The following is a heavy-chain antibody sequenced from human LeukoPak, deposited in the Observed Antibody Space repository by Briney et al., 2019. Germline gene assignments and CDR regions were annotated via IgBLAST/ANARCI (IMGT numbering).Heavy chain of an antibody. Sequence: GGSLRLSCAASGFTFSSYSMNWVRQAPGKGLEWVSSISSSSSYIYYADSVKGQFTISRDNAKNSLYLQMNSLRAEDTAVYYCAKGYGSGSYYKVPFDYWGQGTLVTVSS. CDR3: AKGYGSGSYYKVPFDY. CDR2: ISSSSSYI. D-gene: IGHD3-10*01. J-gene: IGHJ4*02. V-gene: IGHV3-21*04. CDR1: GFTFSSYS.